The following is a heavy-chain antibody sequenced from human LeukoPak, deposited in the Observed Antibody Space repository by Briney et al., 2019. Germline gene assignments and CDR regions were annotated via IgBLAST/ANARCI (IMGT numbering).Heavy chain of an antibody. J-gene: IGHJ4*02. D-gene: IGHD3-3*01. CDR1: GFTFGDYA. Sequence: GGSLRLSCTASGFTFGDYAMSWVRQAPGKGLEWVGFIRSKAYGGTTEYAASVKGRFTISRDDSKSIAYLQMNSLKTEDTAVYYCTSLRFLEWFNDYRGQGILVTVSS. CDR2: IRSKAYGGTT. V-gene: IGHV3-49*04. CDR3: TSLRFLEWFNDY.